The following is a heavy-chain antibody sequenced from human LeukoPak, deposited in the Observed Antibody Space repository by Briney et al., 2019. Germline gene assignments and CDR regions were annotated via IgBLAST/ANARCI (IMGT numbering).Heavy chain of an antibody. CDR3: AKSLYGSGSYFSHETLFDY. CDR2: ISSNGGST. D-gene: IGHD3-10*01. V-gene: IGHV3-64D*06. J-gene: IGHJ4*02. Sequence: GGSLRLSCSASGFTFSSYAMHWVRQAPGKGLEYVSAISSNGGSTHYADSVKGRFTISRDNSKNTLYLQMSSLRAEDTAVYYCAKSLYGSGSYFSHETLFDYWGQGTLVTVSS. CDR1: GFTFSSYA.